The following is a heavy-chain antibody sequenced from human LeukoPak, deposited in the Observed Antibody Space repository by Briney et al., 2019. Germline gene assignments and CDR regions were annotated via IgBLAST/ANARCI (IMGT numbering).Heavy chain of an antibody. D-gene: IGHD6-13*01. Sequence: GGSLRLSCAASGFTFSSYSMNWVRQAPGKGLEWVSSISSSSYIYYADSVKGRFTISRDNAKNSLYLQMNSLGAEDTAVYYCARDGLSVAAAGIYYFDYWGQGTLVTVSS. CDR1: GFTFSSYS. V-gene: IGHV3-21*01. J-gene: IGHJ4*02. CDR3: ARDGLSVAAAGIYYFDY. CDR2: ISSSSYI.